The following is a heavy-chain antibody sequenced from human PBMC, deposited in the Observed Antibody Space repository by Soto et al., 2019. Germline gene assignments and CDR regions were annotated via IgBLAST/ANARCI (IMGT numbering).Heavy chain of an antibody. V-gene: IGHV4-30-4*01. J-gene: IGHJ6*02. CDR2: IYYSAST. CDR1: GASINSGDYH. Sequence: SETLSLTCTVSGASINSGDYHWTWIRQFPGKGLEWIGGIYYSASTYYNPALGSRLTISLDTSKNQFSLKLTSVTAADTAVYYCARDSRTPSGGMDVWGQGTTVTV. CDR3: ARDSRTPSGGMDV.